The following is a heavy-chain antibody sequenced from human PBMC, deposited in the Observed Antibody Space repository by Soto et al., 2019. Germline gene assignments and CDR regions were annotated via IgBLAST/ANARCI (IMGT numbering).Heavy chain of an antibody. CDR3: AREGSWNGVDNDAFDI. CDR2: IYYSGST. Sequence: PSETLSLTCTVSGGSISSYYWSWIRQPPGKGLEWIGYIYYSGSTNYNPSLKSRVTISVDTSKNQFSLKLSSVTAADTAVYYCAREGSWNGVDNDAFDIWGQGTMVTVSS. V-gene: IGHV4-59*01. D-gene: IGHD3-3*01. J-gene: IGHJ3*02. CDR1: GGSISSYY.